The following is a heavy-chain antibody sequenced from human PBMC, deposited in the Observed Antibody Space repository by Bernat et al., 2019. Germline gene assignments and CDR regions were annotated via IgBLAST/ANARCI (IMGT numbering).Heavy chain of an antibody. CDR1: GGSISSSSYY. D-gene: IGHD2-15*01. J-gene: IGHJ4*02. CDR3: ARLDGVVVAATADY. Sequence: QLQLQESGPGLVKPSETLSLTCTVSGGSISSSSYYWGWIRQPPGKGLEWIGSIYYSGSTYYNPSLKSRVTISVDTSKNQFSLKLSSVTAADTAVYYCARLDGVVVAATADYWGQGTLVTVSS. CDR2: IYYSGST. V-gene: IGHV4-39*01.